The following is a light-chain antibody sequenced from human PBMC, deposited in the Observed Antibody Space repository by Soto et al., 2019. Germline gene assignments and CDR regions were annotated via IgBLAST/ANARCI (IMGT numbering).Light chain of an antibody. Sequence: ATQMTQSPSSLSASVGDRVTITCRASQYIRNDLGWYQQKPGKAPKLLIFAAYTLQSGVPSRFSGSGSGSHFTLTITSLQPEDFATYYCLQDYTYPLTFGGGTKVEI. CDR3: LQDYTYPLT. CDR1: QYIRND. V-gene: IGKV1-6*01. J-gene: IGKJ4*01. CDR2: AAY.